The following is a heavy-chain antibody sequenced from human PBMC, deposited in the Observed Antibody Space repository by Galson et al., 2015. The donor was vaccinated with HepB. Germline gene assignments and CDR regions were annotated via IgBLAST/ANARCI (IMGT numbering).Heavy chain of an antibody. CDR2: IIPILGIA. J-gene: IGHJ4*02. D-gene: IGHD1-1*01. V-gene: IGHV1-69*04. Sequence: SVKASCKASGGTFSSYAISWVRQAPGQGLEWMGRIIPILGIANYAQKFQGRVTITADKSTSTAYMELSSLRSEDTAVYYCARARGSTPRDDDYWGQGTLVTVSS. CDR1: GGTFSSYA. CDR3: ARARGSTPRDDDY.